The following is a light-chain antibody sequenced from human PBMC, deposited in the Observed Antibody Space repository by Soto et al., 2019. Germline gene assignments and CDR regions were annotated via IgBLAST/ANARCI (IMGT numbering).Light chain of an antibody. J-gene: IGLJ2*01. Sequence: QSALTQPPSASGSPGQSVTISCTGTSSDVVGYNYVSWYQQHPGKATKLMIYEVSKRPSGVPDRFSGSKSGNTASLTVSGLQAEDEADYYCISYAVSNVVFGGGTKLTVL. V-gene: IGLV2-8*01. CDR2: EVS. CDR3: ISYAVSNVV. CDR1: SSDVVGYNY.